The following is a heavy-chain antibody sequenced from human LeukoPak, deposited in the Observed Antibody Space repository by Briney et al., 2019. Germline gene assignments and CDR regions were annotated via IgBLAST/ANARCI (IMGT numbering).Heavy chain of an antibody. Sequence: SETLSLTCTVSGGSISTSSYYWGWIRQPPGKGLEWIGSIHYSGSTYYNPSLKSRLTISVDTAKNHFSLKLSSVTAADTAVYYCARGEYYSDTSSYFDYWGQGTLVTVSS. J-gene: IGHJ4*02. CDR2: IHYSGST. D-gene: IGHD3-22*01. CDR1: GGSISTSSYY. V-gene: IGHV4-39*02. CDR3: ARGEYYSDTSSYFDY.